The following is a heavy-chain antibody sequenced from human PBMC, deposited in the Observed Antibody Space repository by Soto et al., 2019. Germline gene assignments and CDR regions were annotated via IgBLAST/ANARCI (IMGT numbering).Heavy chain of an antibody. V-gene: IGHV3-23*01. Sequence: PGGSLRLSCRASTFNFNVYSMTWVRQPPGKGLEWVAAISSSSGATTYYAESVKGRFTISRDNSKNTLFLQLNSLRGEDTAMYYCAQMDTMTTSAFDVWGPGAMVTVSS. CDR2: ISSSSGATT. D-gene: IGHD5-12*01. CDR1: TFNFNVYS. J-gene: IGHJ3*01. CDR3: AQMDTMTTSAFDV.